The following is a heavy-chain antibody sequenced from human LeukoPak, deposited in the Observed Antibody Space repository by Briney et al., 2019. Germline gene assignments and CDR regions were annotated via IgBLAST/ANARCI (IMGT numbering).Heavy chain of an antibody. D-gene: IGHD1-1*01. CDR1: GGSISSYY. V-gene: IGHV4-59*01. Sequence: SETLSLTCTVSGGSISSYYWSWIRQPPGKGLEWIGYIYYSGSTNYNPSLKNRVTISVDTSKNQFSLKLSSVTAADTAVYDCARDAPYNWNDADYMDVWGKGTTVTVSS. CDR2: IYYSGST. J-gene: IGHJ6*03. CDR3: ARDAPYNWNDADYMDV.